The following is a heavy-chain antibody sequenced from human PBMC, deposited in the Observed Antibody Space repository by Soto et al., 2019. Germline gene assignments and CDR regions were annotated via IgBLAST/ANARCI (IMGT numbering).Heavy chain of an antibody. D-gene: IGHD6-6*01. J-gene: IGHJ4*02. CDR2: VIPILGQA. V-gene: IGHV1-69*01. CDR3: ARVGGIGAPPGTDY. CDR1: GGIFSSYA. Sequence: QVQLVQSGAEVKKPGSSVKVSCKASGGIFSSYAISWLRQAPGQGLEWMGAVIPILGQAYYAQDLQARVWITADESTRTTYMELSSLRSADTAVYFCARVGGIGAPPGTDYWGQGTLVTVSS.